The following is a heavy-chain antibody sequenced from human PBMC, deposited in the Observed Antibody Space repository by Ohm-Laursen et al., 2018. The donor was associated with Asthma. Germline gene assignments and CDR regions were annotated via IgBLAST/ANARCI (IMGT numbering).Heavy chain of an antibody. CDR1: GYTFTSYY. D-gene: IGHD2-2*01. CDR2: INPSGGST. V-gene: IGHV1-46*01. Sequence: SVKVSCKASGYTFTSYYMHWVRQAPGQGLEWMGIINPSGGSTSYAQKFQGRVTMTRDTSMSTVYMELSSLRSEDTAVYYCARVVVVPAAMGVAYGMDVWGQGTTVTVSS. CDR3: ARVVVVPAAMGVAYGMDV. J-gene: IGHJ6*02.